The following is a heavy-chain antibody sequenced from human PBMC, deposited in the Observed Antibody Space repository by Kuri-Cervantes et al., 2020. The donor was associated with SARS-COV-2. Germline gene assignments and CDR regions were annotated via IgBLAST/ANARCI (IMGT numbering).Heavy chain of an antibody. CDR2: ISWDGGST. V-gene: IGHV3-43*01. D-gene: IGHD3-22*01. CDR1: GFTFDDYT. Sequence: GGSLRLSCAASGFTFDDYTMHWVRQAPGKGLEWVSLISWDGGSTYYADSVKGRFTISRDNAKNSLYLQMHSLRAEDTAVYYCARDIPKITLILIAIFKESYSVDVWGQGTTVTVSS. J-gene: IGHJ6*02. CDR3: ARDIPKITLILIAIFKESYSVDV.